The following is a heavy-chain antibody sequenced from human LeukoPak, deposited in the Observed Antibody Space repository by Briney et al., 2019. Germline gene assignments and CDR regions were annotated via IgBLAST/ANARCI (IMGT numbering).Heavy chain of an antibody. CDR3: ARPERSGYLNFDY. D-gene: IGHD3-22*01. V-gene: IGHV3-21*01. Sequence: GGSLRLSCAASGFTFSSYSMNWVRQAPGKGLEWVSSISSSSSYIYYADSVKGRFTISRDNAKNSLYLQMNSLRAEDTAVYYCARPERSGYLNFDYWGQGILVTVSS. CDR1: GFTFSSYS. CDR2: ISSSSSYI. J-gene: IGHJ4*02.